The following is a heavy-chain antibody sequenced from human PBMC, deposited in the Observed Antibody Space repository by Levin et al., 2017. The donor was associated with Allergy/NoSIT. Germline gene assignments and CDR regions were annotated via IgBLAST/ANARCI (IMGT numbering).Heavy chain of an antibody. V-gene: IGHV3-7*04. Sequence: GGSLRLSCAASGFTFSSYWMSWVRQAPGKGLEWVANIKQDGSEKYYVDSVKGRFTISRDNAKNSLYLQMNSLRAEDTAVYYCARVVGSYGWGYFDYWGQGTLVTVSS. CDR3: ARVVGSYGWGYFDY. D-gene: IGHD5-18*01. CDR1: GFTFSSYW. CDR2: IKQDGSEK. J-gene: IGHJ4*02.